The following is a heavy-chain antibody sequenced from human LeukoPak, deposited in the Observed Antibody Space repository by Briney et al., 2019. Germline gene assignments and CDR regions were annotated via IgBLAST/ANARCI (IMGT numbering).Heavy chain of an antibody. J-gene: IGHJ4*02. V-gene: IGHV3-30*18. CDR1: GCTFSSYG. CDR2: ISYDGSNK. CDR3: AKERTIRGATFDY. Sequence: GGSLTLSCAASGCTFSSYGMHWVRQAPGKGLEWVAVISYDGSNKYYADSVKGRFTISRDNSKNTLYLQMNSLRAEDMAVYYCAKERTIRGATFDYWGQGTLVTVSS. D-gene: IGHD3-10*01.